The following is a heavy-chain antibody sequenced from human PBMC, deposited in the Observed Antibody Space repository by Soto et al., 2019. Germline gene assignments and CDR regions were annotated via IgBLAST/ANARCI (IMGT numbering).Heavy chain of an antibody. Sequence: SETLSLTCAVYGGSFSGYYWSWIRQPPGKGLEWIGEINHSGSTNYNPSLKSRVTISVDTSKNQFSLKLSSVTAADTAVYYCARLGRVTIFGVVIPNAFDIWGQGTIVTVSS. V-gene: IGHV4-34*01. J-gene: IGHJ3*02. CDR1: GGSFSGYY. D-gene: IGHD3-3*01. CDR2: INHSGST. CDR3: ARLGRVTIFGVVIPNAFDI.